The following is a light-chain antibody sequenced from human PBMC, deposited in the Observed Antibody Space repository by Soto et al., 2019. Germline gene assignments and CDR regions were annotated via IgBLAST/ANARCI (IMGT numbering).Light chain of an antibody. CDR3: QQYGSSPYT. Sequence: EIMLTQSPGTLSLSPGERATLSCRASQNISSSYLAWYQQKPGQAPGLLIYGASSRATGIPDRFSGSGSGTDFTLTNLRLEPEDFAVYYCQQYGSSPYTFGQGTKLEIK. V-gene: IGKV3-20*01. J-gene: IGKJ2*01. CDR1: QNISSSY. CDR2: GAS.